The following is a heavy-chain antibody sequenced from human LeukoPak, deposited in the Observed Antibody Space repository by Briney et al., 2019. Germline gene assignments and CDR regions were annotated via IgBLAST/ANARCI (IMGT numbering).Heavy chain of an antibody. Sequence: GGSLRLSCAASGFTFSSYGMHWVRQAPGKGLEWVAVIWYDGSNKYYADSVKGRFTISRDNSKNTLYLQMNSLGAEDTAVYYCARGLYYDSSGYPEGGIGYWGQGTLVTVSS. V-gene: IGHV3-33*01. CDR2: IWYDGSNK. CDR3: ARGLYYDSSGYPEGGIGY. CDR1: GFTFSSYG. J-gene: IGHJ4*02. D-gene: IGHD3-22*01.